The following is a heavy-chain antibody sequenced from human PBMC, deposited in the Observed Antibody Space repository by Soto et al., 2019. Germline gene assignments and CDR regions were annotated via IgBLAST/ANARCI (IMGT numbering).Heavy chain of an antibody. J-gene: IGHJ4*02. Sequence: SETLSLTCTVSGGSIRSSSYYWGWIRQPPGKGLEWIGSIYYSGSTYYNPSLKSRVTISVDTSKNQFSLKLSSVTAADTAVYYCASYLEYSSSYSFDYWGQGTLVTVSS. CDR1: GGSIRSSSYY. CDR3: ASYLEYSSSYSFDY. D-gene: IGHD6-6*01. V-gene: IGHV4-39*01. CDR2: IYYSGST.